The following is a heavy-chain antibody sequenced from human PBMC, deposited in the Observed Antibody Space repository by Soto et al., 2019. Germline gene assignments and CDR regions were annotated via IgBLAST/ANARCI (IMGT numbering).Heavy chain of an antibody. D-gene: IGHD3-22*01. CDR1: GGTFSYA. Sequence: QVQLVQSGAEVKKPGSSVKVSCKASGGTFSYAINWWRQAPGQGLDGMGVIIPIFGTSNYAQKFQGRVTINADESTHTASMALSSLRSEDTAVYYWASQGGGSYYNVDYYFDNWGQGTLVTVSS. CDR2: IIPIFGTS. CDR3: ASQGGGSYYNVDYYFDN. J-gene: IGHJ4*02. V-gene: IGHV1-69*01.